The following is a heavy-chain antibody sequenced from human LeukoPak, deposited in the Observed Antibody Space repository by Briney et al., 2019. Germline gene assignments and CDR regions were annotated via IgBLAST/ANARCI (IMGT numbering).Heavy chain of an antibody. CDR3: AKRSGKMATGNFDY. CDR1: GFTFSSYG. V-gene: IGHV3-30*02. D-gene: IGHD5-24*01. Sequence: PGGSLRLSCAASGFTFSSYGVHWVRQAPGKGLEWVAFIRYDGSNKYYADSVKGRFTISRDNSKNTLYLQMNSLRAEDTAVYYCAKRSGKMATGNFDYWGQGTLVTVSS. CDR2: IRYDGSNK. J-gene: IGHJ4*02.